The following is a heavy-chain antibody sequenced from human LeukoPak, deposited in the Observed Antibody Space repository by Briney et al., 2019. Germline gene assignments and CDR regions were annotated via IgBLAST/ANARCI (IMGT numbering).Heavy chain of an antibody. V-gene: IGHV4-39*01. Sequence: SETLSLTCTVSGGSISSSSYYWGWIRQPPGKGLEWIGSMYYSGITYYNPSLKSRVTISVDTSKNQFSLKLSSVTAADTAVYYCARHSGALDDAFDVWGQGTMVTVSS. CDR1: GGSISSSSYY. D-gene: IGHD3-10*01. CDR2: MYYSGIT. CDR3: ARHSGALDDAFDV. J-gene: IGHJ3*01.